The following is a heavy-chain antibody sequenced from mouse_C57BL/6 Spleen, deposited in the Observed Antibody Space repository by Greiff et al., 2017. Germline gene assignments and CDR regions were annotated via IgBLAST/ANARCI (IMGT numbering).Heavy chain of an antibody. CDR3: ARHYYGSSPYAMDY. Sequence: EVNVVESGGDLVKPGGSLKLSCAASGFTFSSYGMPWVRQTPDKRLEWVATISSGGSYTYYPDSVKGRFTISRDNAKNTLYLQMSSLKSEDTAMYYCARHYYGSSPYAMDYWGQGTSVTVSA. J-gene: IGHJ4*01. V-gene: IGHV5-6*01. D-gene: IGHD1-1*01. CDR2: ISSGGSYT. CDR1: GFTFSSYG.